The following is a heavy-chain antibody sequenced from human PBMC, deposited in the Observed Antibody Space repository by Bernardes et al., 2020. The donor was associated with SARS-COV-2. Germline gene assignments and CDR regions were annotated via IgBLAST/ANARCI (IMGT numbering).Heavy chain of an antibody. Sequence: GVLRLSCAASGFTFSRYWMVWVRQAPGKGLEWVANIKQDGSEKYYVDSVKGRFTISRDNAKNSLYLQMNSLRGEDTAVYYCARTGDDFWGQGTLVTVSS. J-gene: IGHJ4*02. CDR1: GFTFSRYW. CDR3: ARTGDDF. CDR2: IKQDGSEK. V-gene: IGHV3-7*04.